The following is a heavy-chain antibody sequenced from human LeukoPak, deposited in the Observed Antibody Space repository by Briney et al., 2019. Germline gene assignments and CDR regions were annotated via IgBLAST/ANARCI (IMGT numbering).Heavy chain of an antibody. CDR2: IYYSGST. D-gene: IGHD6-19*01. J-gene: IGHJ4*02. Sequence: SETLSLTCTVSGGSISSYYWSWIRQPPGKGLEWIGYIYYSGSTNYNPSLKSRVTISVDTSKNQFSLKLSSVTAADTAVYYCARHAKWLVRFDYWGQGTLVTVSS. CDR3: ARHAKWLVRFDY. V-gene: IGHV4-59*08. CDR1: GGSISSYY.